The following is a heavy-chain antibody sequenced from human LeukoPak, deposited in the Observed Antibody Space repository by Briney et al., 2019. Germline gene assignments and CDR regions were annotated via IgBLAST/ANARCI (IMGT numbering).Heavy chain of an antibody. CDR3: ARSSYGAGSKPYWVDY. CDR1: GGSISSSSYY. J-gene: IGHJ4*02. Sequence: SETLSLTCTVSGGSISSSSYYWAWIRQPPGKGLEYIGSYSGSTYNNPSFKSRVTISVATPKKQFSLKLSSVTAADTAVYFCARSSYGAGSKPYWVDYWGQGTLVTVSS. CDR2: YSGST. D-gene: IGHD3-10*01. V-gene: IGHV4-39*01.